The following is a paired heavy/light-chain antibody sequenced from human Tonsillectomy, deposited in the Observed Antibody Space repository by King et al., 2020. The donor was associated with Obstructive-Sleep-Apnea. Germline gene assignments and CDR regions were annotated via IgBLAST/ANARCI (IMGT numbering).Light chain of an antibody. J-gene: IGKJ1*01. V-gene: IGKV1-39*01. CDR3: QQSYSTPPT. CDR1: QSISIY. CDR2: GAS. Sequence: DIQMTQSPSSLSASVGDRVTITCRASQSISIYLNWYQQKPGKAPNLLIYGASSSQGGVPSRFSGSGSGTDFTLTISSLQPEDLATYYCQQSYSTPPTFGQGTKVEIK.
Heavy chain of an antibody. CDR2: ISNDGSNK. CDR1: GFTFSSYG. J-gene: IGHJ4*02. D-gene: IGHD5-18*01. Sequence: QVHLVESGGGVVQPGRSLRLSCVASGFTFSSYGMHWVRQAPGKGLEWVALISNDGSNKYYADSVKGRFTISRDNSKSTLYLQVSSLRAEDTAAYYCASEESAMVGSFDYWGQGALVTVSS. V-gene: IGHV3-30*03. CDR3: ASEESAMVGSFDY.